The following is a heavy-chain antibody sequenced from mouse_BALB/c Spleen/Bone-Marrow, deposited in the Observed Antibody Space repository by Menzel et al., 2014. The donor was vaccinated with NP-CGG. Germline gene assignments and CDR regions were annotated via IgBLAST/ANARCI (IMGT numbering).Heavy chain of an antibody. Sequence: AQLQQSGAETVRPGTSVKVSCKASGYDFTSYLIEGIKPRPGQGLEWIGVINPGSGGSNYNEKFTGKATLTVDKSSSTAYMQLSSLTSDDSAVYFCARNANWLFTYWGQGTLVTVSA. CDR1: GYDFTSYL. J-gene: IGHJ3*01. CDR3: ARNANWLFTY. D-gene: IGHD4-1*01. V-gene: IGHV1-54*01. CDR2: INPGSGGS.